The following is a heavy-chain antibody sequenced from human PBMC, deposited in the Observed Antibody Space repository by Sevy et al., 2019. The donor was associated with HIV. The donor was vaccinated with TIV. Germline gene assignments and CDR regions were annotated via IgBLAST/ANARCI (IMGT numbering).Heavy chain of an antibody. V-gene: IGHV4-61*01. CDR3: ARDRGGYYDSSGYLVRIFDY. D-gene: IGHD3-22*01. Sequence: SETLSLTCTVSDGSVSSGSYYWSWIRQPPGKGLEWIGYIYYSGSTNYNPSLKSRVTISVDTSKNQFSLKLSSVTAADTAAYYCARDRGGYYDSSGYLVRIFDYWGQGTLVTVSS. CDR1: DGSVSSGSYY. CDR2: IYYSGST. J-gene: IGHJ4*02.